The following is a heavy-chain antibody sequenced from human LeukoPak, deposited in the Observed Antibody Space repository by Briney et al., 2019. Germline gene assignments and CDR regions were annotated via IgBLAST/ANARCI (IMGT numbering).Heavy chain of an antibody. CDR1: GFTFSDYY. CDR3: TRGSGGGSCSTVEYFQH. J-gene: IGHJ1*01. Sequence: GGSLRLSCAASGFTFSDYYMSWIRQAPGKGLEWVSYISSSGSTIYYADSVKGRFTISRDNAKNSLHLQMNSLKTEDTAVYYYTRGSGGGSCSTVEYFQHWAQGTLVTVSS. V-gene: IGHV3-11*01. CDR2: ISSSGSTI. D-gene: IGHD2-15*01.